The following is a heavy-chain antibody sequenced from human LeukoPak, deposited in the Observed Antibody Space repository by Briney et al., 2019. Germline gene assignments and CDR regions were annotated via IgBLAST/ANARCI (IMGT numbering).Heavy chain of an antibody. CDR1: GFSFSSYG. CDR3: AKLWGDYYDSSGYSV. CDR2: IRYDGSNK. J-gene: IGHJ4*02. Sequence: GSLRLSCAGSGFSFSSYGMHWVRQAPGRGLEWVAFIRYDGSNKYYADSVRGRFTISRDNSKNTLYLQMNSLRAEDTAVYYCAKLWGDYYDSSGYSVWGQGTLVTVSS. D-gene: IGHD3-22*01. V-gene: IGHV3-30*02.